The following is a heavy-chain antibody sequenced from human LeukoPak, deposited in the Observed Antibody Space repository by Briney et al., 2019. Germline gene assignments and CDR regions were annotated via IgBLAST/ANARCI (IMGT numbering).Heavy chain of an antibody. J-gene: IGHJ4*02. D-gene: IGHD2-15*01. CDR3: AREDCSGGSCYSGYFDY. Sequence: GGSLRLSCAASGFAFNTYAMHWVRQAPGQGLEWVALIWHDGSHKFYSNSVRGQFTISRDNSKNTVSLQMNNLRPEDTAVYYCAREDCSGGSCYSGYFDYWGQGTLVTVSS. CDR1: GFAFNTYA. CDR2: IWHDGSHK. V-gene: IGHV3-33*01.